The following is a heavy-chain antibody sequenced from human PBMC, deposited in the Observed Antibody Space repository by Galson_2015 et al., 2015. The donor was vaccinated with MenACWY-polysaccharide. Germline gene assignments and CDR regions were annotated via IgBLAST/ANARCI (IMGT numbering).Heavy chain of an antibody. CDR3: ARGPPGYAGSWHPLQY. Sequence: SVKVSCKASGYTFISFGITWVRQAPGQGLEWMGWINTYNGDTNSADKSQGRVTMTTDTSTNTAYMELGNLRSDDTAVYYCARGPPGYAGSWHPLQYWGQGTLVTVSA. CDR2: INTYNGDT. J-gene: IGHJ4*02. CDR1: GYTFISFG. V-gene: IGHV1-18*01. D-gene: IGHD2-15*01.